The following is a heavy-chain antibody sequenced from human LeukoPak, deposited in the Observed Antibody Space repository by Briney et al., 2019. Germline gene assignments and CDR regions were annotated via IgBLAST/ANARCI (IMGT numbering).Heavy chain of an antibody. CDR3: ARAVPSRQAIDY. V-gene: IGHV3-30*04. Sequence: GGSLRLSCAASGFTFSNYAMHWVRQAPGKGLDWVAVVSFHGADKFYADSVKGRFTISRDNSKNTLYLQMNSLIPEDTAVYYCARAVPSRQAIDYWGQGTLVTVSS. CDR2: VSFHGADK. CDR1: GFTFSNYA. J-gene: IGHJ4*02.